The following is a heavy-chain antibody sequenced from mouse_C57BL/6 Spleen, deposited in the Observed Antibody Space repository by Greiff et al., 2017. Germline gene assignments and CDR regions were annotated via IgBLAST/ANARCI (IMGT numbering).Heavy chain of an antibody. V-gene: IGHV1-69*01. CDR1: GYTFTSYW. CDR2: IDPSDSYT. Sequence: QVQLQQPGAELVMPGASVKLSCKASGYTFTSYWMHWVKQRPGQGLEWIGEIDPSDSYTNYNQKFKGKSTLTVDKSSSTAYMQLSSLTSEDSAVYYGARYGRRDYAMDYWGQGTSVTVSS. J-gene: IGHJ4*01. CDR3: ARYGRRDYAMDY. D-gene: IGHD1-1*02.